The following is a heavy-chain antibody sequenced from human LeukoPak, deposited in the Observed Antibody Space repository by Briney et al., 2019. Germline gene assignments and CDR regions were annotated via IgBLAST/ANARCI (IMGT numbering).Heavy chain of an antibody. Sequence: GGSLRLSCAASEFTFSTYGMHWVRQAPGKGLEWVAVISYDGSYKFYADSVKGRFTISRDNSKSTLYLQMNSLRAEDTAVYYCAKDRYSGLNTIDYWGQGTLVTVTS. J-gene: IGHJ4*02. CDR3: AKDRYSGLNTIDY. CDR2: ISYDGSYK. V-gene: IGHV3-30*18. CDR1: EFTFSTYG. D-gene: IGHD6-13*01.